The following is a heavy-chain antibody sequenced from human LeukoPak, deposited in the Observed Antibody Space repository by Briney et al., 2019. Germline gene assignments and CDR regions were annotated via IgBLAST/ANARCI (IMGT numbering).Heavy chain of an antibody. V-gene: IGHV1-69*04. J-gene: IGHJ6*02. Sequence: GASVKVTCKASGGTFSSYAISWVRQAPGQGLEWMGSIITILGIANYAQKFQGRVTITEDKSTSTAYMELSSLRTEDTAVYYSARDSAVPRCSSTSCYVNDYYYYGMDVWGQGTTVTVSS. CDR2: IITILGIA. CDR1: GGTFSSYA. CDR3: ARDSAVPRCSSTSCYVNDYYYYGMDV. D-gene: IGHD2-2*01.